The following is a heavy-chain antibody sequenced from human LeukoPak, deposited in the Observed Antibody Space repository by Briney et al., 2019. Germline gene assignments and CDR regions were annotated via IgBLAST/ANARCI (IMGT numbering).Heavy chain of an antibody. Sequence: PSETLSLTCAVYGGSFSGYYWSWIRQPPWKGLEWIGEINHSGSTNYNPSLKSRVTISVDTSKNQFSLKLSSVTAADTAVYYCASDSVAGDLDYWGQGTLVTVSS. D-gene: IGHD6-19*01. V-gene: IGHV4-34*01. CDR3: ASDSVAGDLDY. CDR2: INHSGST. J-gene: IGHJ4*02. CDR1: GGSFSGYY.